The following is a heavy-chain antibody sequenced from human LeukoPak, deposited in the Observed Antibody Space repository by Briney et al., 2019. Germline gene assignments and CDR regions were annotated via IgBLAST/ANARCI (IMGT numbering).Heavy chain of an antibody. CDR2: IYCSGST. CDR3: ARDEGDPYFDY. D-gene: IGHD3-16*01. J-gene: IGHJ4*02. V-gene: IGHV4-59*01. Sequence: SETLSLTCTVSGGSISSYYWSWIRQPPGKGLEWIGYIYCSGSTNYNPSLKSRVTISVDTSKNQFSLKLSSVTAADTAVYYCARDEGDPYFDYWGQGTLVTVSS. CDR1: GGSISSYY.